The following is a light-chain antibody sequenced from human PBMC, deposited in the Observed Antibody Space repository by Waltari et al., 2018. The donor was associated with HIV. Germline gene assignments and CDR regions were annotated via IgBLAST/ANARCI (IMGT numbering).Light chain of an antibody. CDR2: DVR. CDR3: SSFTTSITVV. J-gene: IGLJ2*01. Sequence: QSALTQPPSVSGSLGQSVTISCTGTSSAVGNYNEVSWYQQSPGTAPKLMIYDVRNRPSGVPDRFSGSKSGNTASLTISGLQAEDEADYYCSSFTTSITVVFGGGTKLTVL. V-gene: IGLV2-18*02. CDR1: SSAVGNYNE.